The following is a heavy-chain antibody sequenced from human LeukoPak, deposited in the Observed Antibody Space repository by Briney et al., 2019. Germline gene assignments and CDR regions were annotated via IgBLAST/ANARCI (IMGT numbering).Heavy chain of an antibody. D-gene: IGHD6-13*01. J-gene: IGHJ4*02. CDR1: GYTFTTYY. CDR3: ARGISGYSSSWLFDY. V-gene: IGHV1-69*06. CDR2: IIPIFGTA. Sequence: SVKVSCKASGYTFTTYYIHWVRQAPGQGLEWMGGIIPIFGTANYAQKFQGRVTITADKSTSTAYMELRSLRSDDTAVYYCARGISGYSSSWLFDYWGQGTLVTVSS.